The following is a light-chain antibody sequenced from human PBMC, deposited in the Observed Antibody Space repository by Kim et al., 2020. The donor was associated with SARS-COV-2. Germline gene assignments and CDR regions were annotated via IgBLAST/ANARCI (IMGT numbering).Light chain of an antibody. CDR1: QTVTSTY. CDR3: HHFSDSLYT. CDR2: GAV. V-gene: IGKV3-20*01. J-gene: IGKJ2*01. Sequence: EIVLTQSPGTLPLSPGERATLFCWARQTVTSTYLTWYQHKPGQSPRLLIYGAVNRATGVPDRFSGSGSGTVFTLTISRLEPEDSAVYYCHHFSDSLYTFGQETKLEI.